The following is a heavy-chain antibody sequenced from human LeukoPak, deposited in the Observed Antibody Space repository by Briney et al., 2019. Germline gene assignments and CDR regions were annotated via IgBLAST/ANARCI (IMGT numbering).Heavy chain of an antibody. CDR1: GLTLGNVW. CDR3: TASLQY. J-gene: IGHJ1*01. Sequence: GGSLRLSCAASGLTLGNVWMSWVRQAAGKGLEWVGRIKSKTDGGTTDYAAPVKGRFTISRDDSKNTLFLQMNSLKTEDTAVYYCTASLQYWGQGALVTVSS. CDR2: IKSKTDGGTT. V-gene: IGHV3-15*01.